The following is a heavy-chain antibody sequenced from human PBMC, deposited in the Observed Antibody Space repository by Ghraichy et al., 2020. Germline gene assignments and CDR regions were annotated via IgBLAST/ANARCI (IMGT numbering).Heavy chain of an antibody. CDR3: AREQLERRYFDY. CDR2: ISSSSSYI. Sequence: GGSLRLSCAASGFTFSSYSMNWVRQAPGKGLEWVSSISSSSSYIYYADSVKGRFTISRDNAKNSLYLQMNSLRAEDTAVYYCAREQLERRYFDYWGQGTLVTVSS. J-gene: IGHJ4*02. V-gene: IGHV3-21*01. CDR1: GFTFSSYS. D-gene: IGHD1-1*01.